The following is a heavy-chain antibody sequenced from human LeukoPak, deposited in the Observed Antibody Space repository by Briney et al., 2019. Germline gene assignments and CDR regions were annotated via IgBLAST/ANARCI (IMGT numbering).Heavy chain of an antibody. D-gene: IGHD3-3*01. CDR3: ARDTPKSGWFDP. CDR1: GFTFSSYW. Sequence: PGGSLRLSCAASGFTFSSYWMHWVRHAPGKGLVWVSRINSDGSSTSYADSVKGRFTISRDNAKNTLYLQMNSLRAEDTAVYYCARDTPKSGWFDPWGQGTLVTVSS. V-gene: IGHV3-74*01. J-gene: IGHJ5*02. CDR2: INSDGSST.